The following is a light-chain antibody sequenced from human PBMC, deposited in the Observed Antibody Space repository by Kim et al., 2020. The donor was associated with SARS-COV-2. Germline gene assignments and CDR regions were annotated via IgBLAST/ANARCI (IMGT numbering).Light chain of an antibody. J-gene: IGKJ1*01. CDR3: QKYDSAPWT. CDR2: AAS. Sequence: IQMTQSPSSLSASVGDRVTITCRASQGISSSLAWYQQNPGKVPKLLIYAASALQSGVPSRFSGSGSGTVFTLTISSLQPEDVATYYCQKYDSAPWTFGQGTKLEI. CDR1: QGISSS. V-gene: IGKV1-27*01.